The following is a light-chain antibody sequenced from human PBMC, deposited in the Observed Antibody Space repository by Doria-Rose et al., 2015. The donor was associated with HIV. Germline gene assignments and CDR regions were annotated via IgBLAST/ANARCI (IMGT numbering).Light chain of an antibody. J-gene: IGLJ1*01. Sequence: QSVLTQPASVSGSPGQSIAISCTGTSSDIGSYDPVSWYQHRPGRAPTVIIYEVTKRPSGVSNRFSGSKSGNTASLHISGLQAQDEAVYYCASYTTFASFVFGVGTTVTVL. CDR2: EVT. CDR1: SSDIGSYDP. CDR3: ASYTTFASFV. V-gene: IGLV2-14*01.